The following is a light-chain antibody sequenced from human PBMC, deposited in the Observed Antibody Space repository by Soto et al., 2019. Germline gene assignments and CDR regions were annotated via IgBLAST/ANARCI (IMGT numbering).Light chain of an antibody. CDR1: SSSIGNNY. CDR2: ESN. V-gene: IGLV1-51*02. J-gene: IGLJ1*01. CDR3: GSWDSSLSGFV. Sequence: QSVLTQPPSVSAAPGQKVIISCSGSSSSIGNNYVSWYQQLPGTAPKLLIYESNRRPLGISDRFSASKSGTSATLGISGLQSGDEADYYCGSWDSSLSGFVFGTGTKVTVL.